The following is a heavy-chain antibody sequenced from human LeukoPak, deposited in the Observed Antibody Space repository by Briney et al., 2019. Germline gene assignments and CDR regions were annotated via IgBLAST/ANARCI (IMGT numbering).Heavy chain of an antibody. V-gene: IGHV3-74*01. J-gene: IGHJ4*02. Sequence: HPGRSLRLSCAASGFTFSSYGMHWVRQAPGKGLVWVSRIASDGSSTTYADSVKGRFSISRDNAKNTLYLQMNSLRVEDTAVYYCARGRPHGNDYWGQGTLVTVSS. CDR1: GFTFSSYG. D-gene: IGHD4-23*01. CDR2: IASDGSST. CDR3: ARGRPHGNDY.